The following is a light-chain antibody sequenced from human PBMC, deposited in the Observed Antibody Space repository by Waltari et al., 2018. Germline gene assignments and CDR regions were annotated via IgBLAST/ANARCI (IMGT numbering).Light chain of an antibody. J-gene: IGKJ3*01. CDR3: MQSIQPLT. CDR2: EAS. CDR1: QSLLHSDGKTF. Sequence: DIVMTQTPLSLSVTPGQPASISCKSSQSLLHSDGKTFLYWYLQKAGQSPPLLIYEASNRFSGGPDRFSGSGSGTDFTLKISRVEAEDVGVYYCMQSIQPLTFGPGTKVDIK. V-gene: IGKV2D-29*02.